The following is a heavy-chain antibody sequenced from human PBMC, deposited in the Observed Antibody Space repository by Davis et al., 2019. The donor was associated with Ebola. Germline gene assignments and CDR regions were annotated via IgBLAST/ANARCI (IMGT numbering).Heavy chain of an antibody. V-gene: IGHV4-34*01. CDR3: ARMYSSGWYGDVDY. D-gene: IGHD6-19*01. Sequence: SETLSLTCGVFGGSFSGYYWTWIRQSPGKGLEWLGEINEGGYTNYNPSLKSRVTISVDKSKNQFSLKLSSVAAADTAVYYCARMYSSGWYGDVDYWGQGTLVTVSS. CDR1: GGSFSGYY. CDR2: INEGGYT. J-gene: IGHJ4*02.